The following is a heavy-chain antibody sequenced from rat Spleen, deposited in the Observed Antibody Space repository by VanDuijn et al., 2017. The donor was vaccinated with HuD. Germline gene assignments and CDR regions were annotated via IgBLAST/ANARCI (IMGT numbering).Heavy chain of an antibody. Sequence: EVQLVESGGGLVQPGRSMKLSCVVSGFNFSNYYMAWVRQAPTRGLEWVASIGPGGVTTFYRDSVKGRFTISRDNAKSTLYLQMDSLRSEDTATYYCARQGGYTYRYFDYWGQGVMVTVSS. CDR3: ARQGGYTYRYFDY. CDR2: IGPGGVTT. V-gene: IGHV5-25*01. J-gene: IGHJ2*01. CDR1: GFNFSNYY. D-gene: IGHD1-4*01.